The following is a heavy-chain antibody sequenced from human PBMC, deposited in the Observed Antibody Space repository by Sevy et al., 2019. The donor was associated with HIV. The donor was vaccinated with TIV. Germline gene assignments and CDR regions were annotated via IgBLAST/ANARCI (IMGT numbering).Heavy chain of an antibody. CDR2: INPNSGGT. J-gene: IGHJ4*02. CDR1: GYTFTGYY. CDR3: ARGNVLQQLVRAFDY. Sequence: ASVKVSCKASGYTFTGYYMHWVRQAPGQGLEWMGWINPNSGGTNYAQTFQGRVTMTRDTSISTAYMELSRLRSDDTAVYYCARGNVLQQLVRAFDYWGQGTLVTVSS. D-gene: IGHD6-13*01. V-gene: IGHV1-2*02.